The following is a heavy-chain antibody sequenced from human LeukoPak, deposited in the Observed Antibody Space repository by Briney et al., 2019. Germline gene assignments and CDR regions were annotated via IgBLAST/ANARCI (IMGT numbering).Heavy chain of an antibody. D-gene: IGHD6-13*01. CDR3: ARAMKYSSSWSYYYYGMDV. CDR1: GGSFSGYY. Sequence: SETLSLTCAVYGGSFSGYYWSWIRQPPGKGLEWIGYIYYSGSTNYNPSLKSRVTISVDTSKNQFSLKLSSVTAADTAVYYCARAMKYSSSWSYYYYGMDVWGQGTTVTVSS. J-gene: IGHJ6*02. V-gene: IGHV4-59*01. CDR2: IYYSGST.